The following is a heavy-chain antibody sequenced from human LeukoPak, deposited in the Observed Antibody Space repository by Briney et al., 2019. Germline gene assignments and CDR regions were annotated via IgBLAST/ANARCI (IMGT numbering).Heavy chain of an antibody. D-gene: IGHD4/OR15-4a*01. CDR1: GDSISSYY. CDR3: AKYANYLVG. CDR2: VYYSGST. J-gene: IGHJ4*02. V-gene: IGHV4-59*01. Sequence: RPSETLSLTCTVSGDSISSYYWSWVRQPPGKGLDYIGYVYYSGSTNYNPSLKSRVTISLDTSKNQFSLRLSSVTAADTAVYYCAKYANYLVGWGQGTLVTVSS.